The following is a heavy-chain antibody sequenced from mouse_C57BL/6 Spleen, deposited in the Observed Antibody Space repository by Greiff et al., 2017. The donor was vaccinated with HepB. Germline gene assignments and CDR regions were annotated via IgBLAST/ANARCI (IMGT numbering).Heavy chain of an antibody. CDR2: IDPSDSET. CDR3: ARGEVAWFAY. CDR1: GYTFTSYW. V-gene: IGHV1-52*01. J-gene: IGHJ3*01. Sequence: QVQLQQPGAGLVRPGSSVKLSCKASGYTFTSYWMHWVKQRPIQGLEWIGNIDPSDSETHYNQKFKDKATLTVDKSSSTAYMQLSSLTSEDSTVYYCARGEVAWFAYWGQGTLVTVSA.